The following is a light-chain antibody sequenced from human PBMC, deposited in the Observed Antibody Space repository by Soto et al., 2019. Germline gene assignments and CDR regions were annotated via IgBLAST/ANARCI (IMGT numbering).Light chain of an antibody. Sequence: QSVLTQPASVSGSPGQSITISCSGTPSDIGAYNYVSWYQHLPGKDPEVIIYDVTNRPSGVSSRFSGSKSGTTASLTISGLQAEDEANYYCGSYTITSTLMIFGGGTKLTVL. CDR3: GSYTITSTLMI. CDR2: DVT. CDR1: PSDIGAYNY. J-gene: IGLJ2*01. V-gene: IGLV2-14*03.